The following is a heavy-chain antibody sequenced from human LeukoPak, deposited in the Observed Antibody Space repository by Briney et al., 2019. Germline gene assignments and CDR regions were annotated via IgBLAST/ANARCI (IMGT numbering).Heavy chain of an antibody. D-gene: IGHD3-22*01. CDR2: ISYDGSNK. J-gene: IGHJ3*02. Sequence: PGRSLRLSCAASGFTFSSYGMHWVRQAPGKGLEWVAVISYDGSNKYYADSVKGRFTISRDNSKNTLYLQMNSLRAEDTAVYYCAKEPYYYDSTTRWTFDIWGQGTMVTVSS. CDR1: GFTFSSYG. CDR3: AKEPYYYDSTTRWTFDI. V-gene: IGHV3-30*18.